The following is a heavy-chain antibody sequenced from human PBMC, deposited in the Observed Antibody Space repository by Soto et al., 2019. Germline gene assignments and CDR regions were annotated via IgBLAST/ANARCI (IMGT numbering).Heavy chain of an antibody. J-gene: IGHJ4*02. CDR2: VYYSGST. CDR1: GGSVSSSSYY. CDR3: GRLGGLAKIWYYFDY. Sequence: PSETLSLTCTVSGGSVSSSSYYWGWVRQPPGKGLEWIGSVYYSGSTYYNPSLESRVTISVDKSKNQFSLKLMSLSAADTAVYYCGRLGGLAKIWYYFDYWGQGALVTVSS. D-gene: IGHD3-16*01. V-gene: IGHV4-39*01.